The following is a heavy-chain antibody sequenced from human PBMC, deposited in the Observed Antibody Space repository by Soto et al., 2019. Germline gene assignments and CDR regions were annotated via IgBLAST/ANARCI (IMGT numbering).Heavy chain of an antibody. J-gene: IGHJ4*02. D-gene: IGHD3-22*01. CDR3: ARSTYYYDSSGYGFYYFDY. CDR1: GFSLSTSGMC. CDR2: IDWDDDK. V-gene: IGHV2-70*11. Sequence: SGPTLVNPTQTLTLTCTFSGFSLSTSGMCVSWIRQPQGKALEWLARIDWDDDKYYITSLKTRLTISKDTSKNQVVLTMTNMDPVDTATYYCARSTYYYDSSGYGFYYFDYWGQGTLVTVSS.